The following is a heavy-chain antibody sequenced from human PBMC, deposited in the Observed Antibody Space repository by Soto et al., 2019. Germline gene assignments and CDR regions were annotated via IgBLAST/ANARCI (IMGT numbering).Heavy chain of an antibody. CDR1: GGSLSNYG. Sequence: QVQLVQSGAEVKKPGSSVKVSCKASGGSLSNYGISWVRQAPGQGLEWMGAIIPVFGTSNYAQKFQDRVTXXAXXSTTTVYMEVRSLTSEDTAVYYCARGDATKIVVTTYYAMDVWGQGTTVTVSS. V-gene: IGHV1-69*12. CDR3: ARGDATKIVVTTYYAMDV. J-gene: IGHJ6*02. CDR2: IIPVFGTS. D-gene: IGHD3-22*01.